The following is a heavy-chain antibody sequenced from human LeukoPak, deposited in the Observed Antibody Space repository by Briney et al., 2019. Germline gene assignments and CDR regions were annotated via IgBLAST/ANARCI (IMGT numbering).Heavy chain of an antibody. D-gene: IGHD3-22*01. CDR1: GGSLSSSSYY. J-gene: IGHJ4*02. CDR3: EGVSTAGGQN. Sequence: SETLSLTCTVSGGSLSSSSYYWGWIRQPPGKGLEWIGSIYYSGSTYYNPSLKSRVTISVDTSKNQFSLKLSSVTAADTAVYYCEGVSTAGGQNWGQGTLVTVSS. V-gene: IGHV4-39*07. CDR2: IYYSGST.